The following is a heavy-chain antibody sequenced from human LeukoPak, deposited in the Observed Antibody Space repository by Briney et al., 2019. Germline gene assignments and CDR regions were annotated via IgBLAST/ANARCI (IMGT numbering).Heavy chain of an antibody. CDR3: ARVIGWDEPFDL. Sequence: GGSLRLSCAASGFTFSSYSMNWVRQAPGKGLEWVSSISSSSSYIYYADSVRGRFTVSRDNAKNTLYLQMNSLRVEDTAVYYCARVIGWDEPFDLWGHGTLVTVSS. CDR2: ISSSSSYI. D-gene: IGHD1-26*01. J-gene: IGHJ3*01. V-gene: IGHV3-21*06. CDR1: GFTFSSYS.